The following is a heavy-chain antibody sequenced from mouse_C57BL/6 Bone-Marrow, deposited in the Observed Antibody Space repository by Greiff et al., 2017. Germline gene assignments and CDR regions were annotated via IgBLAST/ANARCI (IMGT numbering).Heavy chain of an antibody. J-gene: IGHJ3*01. CDR1: GYSFTGYF. V-gene: IGHV1-20*01. Sequence: EVQLVESGPELVKPGDSVKISCKASGYSFTGYFMNWVMQSHGKSLEWIGRINPYNGDTFYNQKFKGKATLTVDKSSSTAHMELRSLTSEDSAVYYCARWGFAYWGQGTLVTVSA. CDR2: INPYNGDT. CDR3: ARWGFAY.